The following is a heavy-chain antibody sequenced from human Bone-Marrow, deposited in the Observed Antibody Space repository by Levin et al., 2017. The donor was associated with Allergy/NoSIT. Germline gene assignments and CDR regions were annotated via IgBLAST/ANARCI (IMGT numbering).Heavy chain of an antibody. CDR2: ISSTTDSQ. CDR3: ARDIRGKYFYYFDY. Sequence: LSLTCAVSGFDLSGYSMSWVRQPPGEGLEWVSSISSTTDSQFYADSVRGRFTISRDNAKNSLILQMNNLRAEDTALYYCARDIRGKYFYYFDYWGQGTLVTVSS. CDR1: GFDLSGYS. D-gene: IGHD1-26*01. J-gene: IGHJ4*02. V-gene: IGHV3-21*01.